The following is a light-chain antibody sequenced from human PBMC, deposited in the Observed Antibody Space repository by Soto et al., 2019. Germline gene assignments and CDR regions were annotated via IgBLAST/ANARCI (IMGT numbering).Light chain of an antibody. Sequence: DIQMTQSPSTLSASVGDRVTITCRASQSITSWLAWYQQKPGKAPKLLMYDASSLHSGVPSRFSGSGSGTEFTLTVSSLQPEDFATYYCLQDHDDSWTFGQGTKVDIK. J-gene: IGKJ1*01. CDR1: QSITSW. V-gene: IGKV1-5*01. CDR2: DAS. CDR3: LQDHDDSWT.